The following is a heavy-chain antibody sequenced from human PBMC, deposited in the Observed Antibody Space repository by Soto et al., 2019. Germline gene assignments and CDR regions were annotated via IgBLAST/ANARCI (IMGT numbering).Heavy chain of an antibody. V-gene: IGHV4-31*02. J-gene: IGHJ4*02. CDR3: ARVKTLIGIINVFDY. CDR1: SSSINGASYY. CDR2: LFFGGRT. Sequence: SETPSVTWNFSSSSINGASYYWIWIRQHQGNGLEWIGHLFFGGRTYHNPSGTSRVPISIGTAKTQFPLKLSSVTAADTNVYYCARVKTLIGIINVFDYWGEGPLVTVSS. D-gene: IGHD2-8*01.